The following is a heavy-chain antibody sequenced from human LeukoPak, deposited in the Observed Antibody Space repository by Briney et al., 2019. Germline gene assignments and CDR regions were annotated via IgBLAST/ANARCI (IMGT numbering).Heavy chain of an antibody. D-gene: IGHD6-13*01. CDR3: ARDVGVGRPGIAAAGY. CDR1: GYTFTGYY. J-gene: IGHJ4*02. CDR2: INPNSGGT. Sequence: ASVKVSCTASGYTFTGYYMHWVRQAPGQGLEWMGWINPNSGGTNYAQTLQGRVTMTTDTSTSTAYMELRSLRSDDTAVYYCARDVGVGRPGIAAAGYWGQGTLVTVSS. V-gene: IGHV1-2*02.